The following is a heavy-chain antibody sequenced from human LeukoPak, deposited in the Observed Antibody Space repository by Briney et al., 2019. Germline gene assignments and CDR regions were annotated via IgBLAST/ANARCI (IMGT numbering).Heavy chain of an antibody. V-gene: IGHV4-59*01. CDR2: IYHSGST. J-gene: IGHJ4*02. CDR1: GSIVNYY. Sequence: PLETLSLTCTVSGSIVNYYLSWIRQTPGKGPEWLGYIYHSGSTKYNSSLKRRVTMSVDTSSKQFSLNLKSVTAADTAVYYCATGPQYDYWGPGMLVTVSS. CDR3: ATGPQYDY.